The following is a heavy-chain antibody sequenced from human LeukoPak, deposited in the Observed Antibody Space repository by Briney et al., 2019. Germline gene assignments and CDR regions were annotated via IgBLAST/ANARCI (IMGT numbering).Heavy chain of an antibody. CDR1: GFTFSSYW. Sequence: PGGSLRLSCAASGFTFSSYWMSWVRQAPGKGLEWVANIKQDGSEKYYVDSVKGRFTISRDNAKNSLYLQMNSLRPEDTAVYYCAREGGDQDLARAFDIWGQGTMVTVSS. CDR3: AREGGDQDLARAFDI. V-gene: IGHV3-7*01. CDR2: IKQDGSEK. D-gene: IGHD2-2*01. J-gene: IGHJ3*02.